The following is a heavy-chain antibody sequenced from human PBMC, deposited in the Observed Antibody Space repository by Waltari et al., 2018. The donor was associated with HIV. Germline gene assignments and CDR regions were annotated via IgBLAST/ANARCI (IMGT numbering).Heavy chain of an antibody. CDR2: INPNSGGT. CDR3: AREGGIVLMVYDY. D-gene: IGHD2-8*01. CDR1: GSTFTGYY. Sequence: QVQLVQSGAAVKKPGASVKVSCKASGSTFTGYYMPWVRPAPGQGLEWMGWINPNSGGTNYAQKFQGRVTMTRDTSISTAYMELSRLRSDDTAVYYCAREGGIVLMVYDYWGQGTLVTVSS. J-gene: IGHJ4*02. V-gene: IGHV1-2*02.